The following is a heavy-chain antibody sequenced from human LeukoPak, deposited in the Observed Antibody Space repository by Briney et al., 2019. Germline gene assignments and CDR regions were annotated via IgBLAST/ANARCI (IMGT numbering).Heavy chain of an antibody. CDR1: GYTFTSYG. CDR3: ARDLIRFLEWSPNWFDP. D-gene: IGHD3-3*01. V-gene: IGHV1-18*01. CDR2: ISAYNGNT. J-gene: IGHJ5*02. Sequence: ASVKVSCKASGYTFTSYGISWVRQAPGQGREWMGWISAYNGNTNYAQKLQGRVNITTDTTTSTAYMEKRSLRSDDTAVYYCARDLIRFLEWSPNWFDPWGQGTLVTVSS.